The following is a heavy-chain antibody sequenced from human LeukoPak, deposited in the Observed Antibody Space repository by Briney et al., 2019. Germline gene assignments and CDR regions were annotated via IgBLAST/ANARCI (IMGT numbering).Heavy chain of an antibody. D-gene: IGHD3-10*01. V-gene: IGHV4-61*01. J-gene: IGHJ4*02. CDR1: GGSVSNGNYY. Sequence: PSETLSPTCTVSGGSVSNGNYYWSWLRQPPGKALEWIGYIYYSGSTNYNPSLEGRVTISVDTSKNQFSVKLSSVTAADTAVYYCARSQNYYGSGDYWSQGTLVTVSS. CDR2: IYYSGST. CDR3: ARSQNYYGSGDY.